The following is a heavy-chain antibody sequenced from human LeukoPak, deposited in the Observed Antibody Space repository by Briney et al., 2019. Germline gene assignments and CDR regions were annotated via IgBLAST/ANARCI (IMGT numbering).Heavy chain of an antibody. CDR3: ARANTYYYGSGSYYNGNHYYYYYMDV. D-gene: IGHD3-10*01. Sequence: ASVKVSCKASGYTFTSYGISWVRQAPGQGLEWMGWISAYNGNTNYAQKLQGRVTMTTDTSTSTAYMELRSLRSDDTAVYYCARANTYYYGSGSYYNGNHYYYYYMDVWGKGTTVTVSS. J-gene: IGHJ6*03. CDR2: ISAYNGNT. V-gene: IGHV1-18*01. CDR1: GYTFTSYG.